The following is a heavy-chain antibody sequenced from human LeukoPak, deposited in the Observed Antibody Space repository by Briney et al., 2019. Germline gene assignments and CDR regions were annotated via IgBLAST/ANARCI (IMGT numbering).Heavy chain of an antibody. CDR3: ARQYKYYYDSSGYGYFDY. D-gene: IGHD3-22*01. V-gene: IGHV4-59*08. Sequence: SETLSLTCTVSGGSISSYYWSWIRQPPGKGLERIGYIYYSGSTNYNPSLKSRVTISVDTSKNQFSLKLSSVTAADTAVYYCARQYKYYYDSSGYGYFDYWGQGTLVTVSS. J-gene: IGHJ4*02. CDR2: IYYSGST. CDR1: GGSISSYY.